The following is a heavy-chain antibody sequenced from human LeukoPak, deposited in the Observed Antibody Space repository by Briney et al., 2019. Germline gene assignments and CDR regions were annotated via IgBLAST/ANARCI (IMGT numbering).Heavy chain of an antibody. CDR3: ARFSMGGDCFDY. CDR1: GGSISSYY. CDR2: IYYSGST. Sequence: SETLSFTCTVSGGSISSYYWSWIRQPPGKGLEWIGYIYYSGSTNSNPSLKSRVTISVDTSKNQFSLKLSSVTAADTAVYYCARFSMGGDCFDYWGQGTLVTVSS. J-gene: IGHJ4*02. V-gene: IGHV4-59*08. D-gene: IGHD2-21*01.